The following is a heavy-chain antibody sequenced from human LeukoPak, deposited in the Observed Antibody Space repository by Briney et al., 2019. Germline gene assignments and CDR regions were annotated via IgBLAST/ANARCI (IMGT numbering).Heavy chain of an antibody. CDR2: ITSTGGST. D-gene: IGHD4-17*01. J-gene: IGHJ4*02. CDR3: ARISQGYGDEDY. V-gene: IGHV3-23*01. Sequence: GGSLRLSCAASGFSFSIYAVTWVRQAPGKGLEWVSTITSTGGSTYYADSVKGRFTISRDNAKNSLYLQMNSLRAEDTAVYYCARISQGYGDEDYWGQGTLVTVSS. CDR1: GFSFSIYA.